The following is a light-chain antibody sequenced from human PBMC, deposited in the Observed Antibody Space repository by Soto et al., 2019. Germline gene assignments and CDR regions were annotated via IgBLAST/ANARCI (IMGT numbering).Light chain of an antibody. CDR1: QGVAID. CDR2: DAS. CDR3: QQYNKWPPLT. Sequence: DIVMTQSPATLSVSPGARATLSCRASQGVAIDLAWYQQKPGQAPRLLIYDASTRAMGIPARFSGSGSGTEFTLTISSLQSEDVAVYYCQQYNKWPPLTFGGGTKVDIK. J-gene: IGKJ4*01. V-gene: IGKV3-15*01.